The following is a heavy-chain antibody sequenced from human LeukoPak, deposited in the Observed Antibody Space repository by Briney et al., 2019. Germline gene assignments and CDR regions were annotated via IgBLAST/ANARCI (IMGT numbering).Heavy chain of an antibody. CDR1: LYTFTAYY. CDR3: AAGYCSSTSCYNFDY. Sequence: GASVKVSCKASLYTFTAYYMHWVRQAPGQGLEWMGWVNPNSGGTDYAQKFQGRVTMTRDTSISTAYMELSRLRSDDTAVYYCAAGYCSSTSCYNFDYWGQGTLVTVSS. J-gene: IGHJ4*02. V-gene: IGHV1-2*02. D-gene: IGHD2-2*01. CDR2: VNPNSGGT.